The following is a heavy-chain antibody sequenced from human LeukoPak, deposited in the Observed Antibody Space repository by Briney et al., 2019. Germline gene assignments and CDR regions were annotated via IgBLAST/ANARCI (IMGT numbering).Heavy chain of an antibody. CDR2: ISSSSSYI. V-gene: IGHV3-21*01. CDR1: GFTFSSYS. J-gene: IGHJ6*03. CDR3: ARALRSGYCYYYMDV. Sequence: GGSLRLSCAASGFTFSSYSMNWVRQAPGKGLEWVSSISSSSSYIYYADSVKGRFTISRDNAKNSLYLQMNSLRAEDTAVYYCARALRSGYCYYYMDVWGKGTTVTVSS. D-gene: IGHD1-26*01.